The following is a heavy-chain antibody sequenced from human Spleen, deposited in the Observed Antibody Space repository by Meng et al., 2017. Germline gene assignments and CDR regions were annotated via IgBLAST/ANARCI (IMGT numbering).Heavy chain of an antibody. CDR2: ISSSSSYI. J-gene: IGHJ4*02. D-gene: IGHD3-9*01. V-gene: IGHV3-21*01. Sequence: GESLKISCAASGFTFSSYSMNWVRQAPGKGLEWVSSISSSSSYIYYADSVKGRFTISRDNAKNSLYLQMNSLRAEDTAVYYCARDRGHFDWLLTPPPSSPDYWGQGTLVTGAS. CDR3: ARDRGHFDWLLTPPPSSPDY. CDR1: GFTFSSYS.